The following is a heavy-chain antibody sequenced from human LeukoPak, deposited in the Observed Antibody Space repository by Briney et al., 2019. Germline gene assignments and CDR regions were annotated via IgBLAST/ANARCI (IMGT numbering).Heavy chain of an antibody. D-gene: IGHD3-10*01. V-gene: IGHV3-48*02. CDR3: AREVERTGGTYYYGSGSPRG. CDR2: ISTGISTI. J-gene: IGHJ4*02. CDR1: GFTFSRYN. Sequence: GGSLRLSCAASGFTFSRYNMIWVRQAPGKGLEWVSYISTGISTIYYVDSVKGRFTISRDNAKNSLYLKMNSLRDEDRAVYYCAREVERTGGTYYYGSGSPRGWGQGTLVTVSS.